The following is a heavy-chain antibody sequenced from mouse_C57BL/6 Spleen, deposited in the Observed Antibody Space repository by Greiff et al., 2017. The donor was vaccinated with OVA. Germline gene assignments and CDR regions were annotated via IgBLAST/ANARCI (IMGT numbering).Heavy chain of an antibody. CDR3: ARERESYWYFDV. J-gene: IGHJ1*03. V-gene: IGHV1-39*01. CDR2: INPNYGTT. Sequence: EVQLQQSGPELVKPGASVKISCKASGYSFTDYNMNWVKQSNGKSLEWIGVINPNYGTTSYNQKFKGKTTLAVDQSSSTAYMQLTSLTSEDSAVYYCARERESYWYFDVWGTGTTVTVSS. CDR1: GYSFTDYN.